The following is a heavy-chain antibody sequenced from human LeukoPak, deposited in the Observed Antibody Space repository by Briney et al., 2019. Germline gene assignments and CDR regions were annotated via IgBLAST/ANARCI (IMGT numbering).Heavy chain of an antibody. V-gene: IGHV4-39*01. J-gene: IGHJ5*02. Sequence: SSNYMSWVRQAPGKGLEWIGSIYDSGSTYYNPSLKSRVTISVDTSKNQFSLKLNSVTAADTAVYYCARHYGPWGQGTLVTVSS. CDR1: SSNY. CDR2: IYDSGST. D-gene: IGHD3-10*01. CDR3: ARHYGP.